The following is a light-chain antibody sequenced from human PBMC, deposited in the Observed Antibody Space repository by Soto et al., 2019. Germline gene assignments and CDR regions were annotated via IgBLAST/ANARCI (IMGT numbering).Light chain of an antibody. J-gene: IGKJ1*01. Sequence: ELVLSQSPGTLSLTPGERATLSCRASQYSNTRLAWYQHRPVQAPRLLIYQTSIRAAGIPARFSASGSGTDFTLTISDVQPEDFALYYCHQRQSWPRTFGQGTKVDIK. CDR3: HQRQSWPRT. CDR1: QYSNTR. V-gene: IGKV3-11*01. CDR2: QTS.